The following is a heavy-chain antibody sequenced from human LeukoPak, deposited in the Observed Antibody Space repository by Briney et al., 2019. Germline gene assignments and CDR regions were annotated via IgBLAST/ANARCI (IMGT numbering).Heavy chain of an antibody. Sequence: SETLSLTCTVSGGSISSSSYYWGWIRQPPGKGLEWIGSIYYSGSTYYNPSLKSRVTMSVDTSKNQFSLKLSSVTAADTAVYYCAREGSGYFHLPPFDYWGQGTLVTVSS. D-gene: IGHD3-22*01. CDR3: AREGSGYFHLPPFDY. V-gene: IGHV4-39*07. J-gene: IGHJ4*02. CDR1: GGSISSSSYY. CDR2: IYYSGST.